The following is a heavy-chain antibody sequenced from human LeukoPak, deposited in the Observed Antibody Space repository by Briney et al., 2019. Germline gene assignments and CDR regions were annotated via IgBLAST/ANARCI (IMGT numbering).Heavy chain of an antibody. CDR2: IYYSGST. Sequence: SETLSLTCTASGGSISSYYWSWIRQPPGKGLEWIGYIYYSGSTNYNPSLKSRVTISVDTSKNQFSLKLSSVTAADTAVYYCAVGGSSWYAPIDYWGQGTLVTVSS. V-gene: IGHV4-59*01. J-gene: IGHJ4*02. CDR3: AVGGSSWYAPIDY. D-gene: IGHD6-13*01. CDR1: GGSISSYY.